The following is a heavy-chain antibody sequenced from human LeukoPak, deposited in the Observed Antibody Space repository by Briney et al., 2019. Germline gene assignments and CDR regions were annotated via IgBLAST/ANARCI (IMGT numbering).Heavy chain of an antibody. J-gene: IGHJ4*02. CDR3: ATAGFPPAYYDFWSGSDY. V-gene: IGHV4-34*01. D-gene: IGHD3-3*01. Sequence: KASETLSLTCAVYGGSFSGYYWSWIRQPPGKGLEWIGEINHSGSTNYNPSLKSRVTISVDTSKNQFSLKLSSVTAADTAVYYCATAGFPPAYYDFWSGSDYWGQGTLVTVSS. CDR1: GGSFSGYY. CDR2: INHSGST.